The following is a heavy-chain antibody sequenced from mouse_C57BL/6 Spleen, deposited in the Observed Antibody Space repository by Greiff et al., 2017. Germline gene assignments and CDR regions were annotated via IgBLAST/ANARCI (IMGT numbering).Heavy chain of an antibody. Sequence: EVMLVESGGDLVKPGGSLKLSCAASGFTFSSYGMSWVRQTPDKRLEWVATISSGGSYTYYPDSVKGRFTLPRDKAKNTLYLQMGSLKSEDTAMYDCARFYGSSYDYCDDWGQGTTRTVSS. CDR2: ISSGGSYT. J-gene: IGHJ2*01. CDR3: ARFYGSSYDYCDD. D-gene: IGHD1-1*01. V-gene: IGHV5-6*01. CDR1: GFTFSSYG.